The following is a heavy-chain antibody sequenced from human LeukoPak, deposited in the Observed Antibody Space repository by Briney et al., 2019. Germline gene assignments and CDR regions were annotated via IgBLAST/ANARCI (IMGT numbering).Heavy chain of an antibody. D-gene: IGHD2-15*01. CDR3: ASFVVVVAATDY. Sequence: PGGSLRLSCAASGFTFSSYAMSWVRQAPGKGLEWVSGISGSGGSTYYADSVKGRFTIPRDNSKNTLYLQMNSLRAEDTAVYYCASFVVVVAATDYWGQGTLVTVSP. CDR1: GFTFSSYA. CDR2: ISGSGGST. V-gene: IGHV3-23*01. J-gene: IGHJ4*02.